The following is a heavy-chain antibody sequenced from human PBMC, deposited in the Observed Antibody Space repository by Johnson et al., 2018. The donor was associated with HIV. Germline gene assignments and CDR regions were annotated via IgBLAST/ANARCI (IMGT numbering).Heavy chain of an antibody. D-gene: IGHD2-21*02. Sequence: VQLVESGGGLIQPGGSLRLSCAASGFTVSINYMSWVRQAPGKGREGVPVISSGGSTYYADSGRGRFTIPRDNSKNTLYLQMNSLRAEETAVYYCARGQRGGDGHPHAFDIWGQGTMVTVSS. J-gene: IGHJ3*02. CDR1: GFTVSINY. V-gene: IGHV3-53*01. CDR3: ARGQRGGDGHPHAFDI. CDR2: ISSGGST.